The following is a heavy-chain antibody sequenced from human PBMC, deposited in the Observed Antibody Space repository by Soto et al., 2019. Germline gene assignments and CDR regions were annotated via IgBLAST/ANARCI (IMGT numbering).Heavy chain of an antibody. Sequence: SETLSLTCSVSGFAISRGYYWSWVRQPPGKGLEWIGSIYPSVSSYHNPSLATRLRLSIDTSKNQFTLNLTSVTAADTALYFCAREKVGTTFFDNWGQGIQVTAPQ. D-gene: IGHD1-1*01. CDR2: IYPSVSS. J-gene: IGHJ4*02. CDR1: GFAISRGYY. V-gene: IGHV4-38-2*02. CDR3: AREKVGTTFFDN.